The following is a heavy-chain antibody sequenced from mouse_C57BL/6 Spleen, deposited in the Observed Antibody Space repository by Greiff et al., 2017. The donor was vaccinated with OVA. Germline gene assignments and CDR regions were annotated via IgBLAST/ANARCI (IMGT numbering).Heavy chain of an antibody. CDR1: GFSLTSYG. D-gene: IGHD1-1*01. CDR2: IWSGGST. V-gene: IGHV2-4*01. CDR3: AKNYYGSSYWYFDV. Sequence: VKLMESGPGLVQPSQSLSITCTVSGFSLTSYGVHWVRQPPGKGLEWLGVIWSGGSTDYNAAFISRLSISKDNSKSQVFFKMNSLQADDTAIYYCAKNYYGSSYWYFDVWGTWTTVTVSS. J-gene: IGHJ1*03.